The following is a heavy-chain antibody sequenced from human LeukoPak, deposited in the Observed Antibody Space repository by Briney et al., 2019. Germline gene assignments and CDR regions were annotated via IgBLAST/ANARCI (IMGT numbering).Heavy chain of an antibody. J-gene: IGHJ6*03. D-gene: IGHD3-16*01. CDR2: MKQEGSEK. Sequence: GGSLRLSCAASGFTFSSYWMSWVRQAPGKGLEWVANMKQEGSEKYSVDSVKGRFTISRDNAKNSLYMQMNSLRAEDTAVYYCARVMSASVWRSYGSYYYYYMDIWGKGTTVTVSS. V-gene: IGHV3-7*01. CDR1: GFTFSSYW. CDR3: ARVMSASVWRSYGSYYYYYMDI.